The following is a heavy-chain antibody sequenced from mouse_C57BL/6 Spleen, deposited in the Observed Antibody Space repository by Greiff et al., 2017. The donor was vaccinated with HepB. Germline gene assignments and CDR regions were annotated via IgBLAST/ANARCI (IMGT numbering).Heavy chain of an antibody. CDR1: GYTFTDYN. Sequence: EVQLQQSGPELVKPGASVKIPCKASGYTFTDYNMDWVKQSHGKSLEWIGDINPNNGGTIYNQKFKGKATLTVDKSSSTAYMELRSLTSEDTAVYYCARRTLFPYYGSSPYYFDYWGQGTTLTVSS. CDR2: INPNNGGT. CDR3: ARRTLFPYYGSSPYYFDY. D-gene: IGHD1-1*01. J-gene: IGHJ2*01. V-gene: IGHV1-18*01.